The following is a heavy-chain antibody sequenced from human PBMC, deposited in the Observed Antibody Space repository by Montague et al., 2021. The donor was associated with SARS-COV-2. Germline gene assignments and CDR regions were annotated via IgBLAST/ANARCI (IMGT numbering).Heavy chain of an antibody. CDR2: VYYSGYT. Sequence: SETLSLTCTVSGDSVSSSDHYWGWIRQPPGKGLEWLGIVYYSGYTYYNPSVKGRVTISIDASKNQFSLKLNSLTATDTAIYHCARRRLREDYFHFWGQGTLLTVSS. CDR1: GDSVSSSDHY. V-gene: IGHV4-39*01. J-gene: IGHJ4*02. D-gene: IGHD4-17*01. CDR3: ARRRLREDYFHF.